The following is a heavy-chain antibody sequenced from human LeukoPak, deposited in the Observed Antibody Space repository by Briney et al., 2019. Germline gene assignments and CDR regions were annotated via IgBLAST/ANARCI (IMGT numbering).Heavy chain of an antibody. CDR3: ARGPIAAAGDY. J-gene: IGHJ4*02. V-gene: IGHV1-46*01. Sequence: ASVKVSCKASGYTFTSYYMHWVRQAPGQGLEWMGIINPSGGSTNYAQNLQGRVTMTRDTSTSTAYMELRSLRSDDTAVYYCARGPIAAAGDYWGQGTLVTVSS. D-gene: IGHD6-13*01. CDR1: GYTFTSYY. CDR2: INPSGGST.